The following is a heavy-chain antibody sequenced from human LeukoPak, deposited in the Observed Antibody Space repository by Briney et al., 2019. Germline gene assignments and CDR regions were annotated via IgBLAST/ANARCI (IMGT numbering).Heavy chain of an antibody. D-gene: IGHD5-18*01. CDR1: GFTFSSYW. V-gene: IGHV3-74*01. CDR2: INSDGSST. CDR3: ATGGIQLWSLFDY. Sequence: PGGSLRLSCAASGFTFSSYWMPWVRQAPGKGLVWVSRINSDGSSTSYADSVKGRFTTSRDNAKNTLYLQMNSLRAEDTAVYYCATGGIQLWSLFDYWGQGTLVTVSS. J-gene: IGHJ4*02.